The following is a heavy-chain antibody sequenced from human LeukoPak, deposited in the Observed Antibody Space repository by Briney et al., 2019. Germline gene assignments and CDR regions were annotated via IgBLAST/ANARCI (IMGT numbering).Heavy chain of an antibody. Sequence: SQTLSLTCTVAGGSISSYYWSWVRQPPGKGRGWVGYIYYSGSTNYNPSLKSRVTISVDTSKNQFSLKLSSVTAADTALYYCALRRDGFLSFDHWGQGTLVTVSS. J-gene: IGHJ4*02. CDR2: IYYSGST. D-gene: IGHD5-24*01. CDR3: ALRRDGFLSFDH. CDR1: GGSISSYY. V-gene: IGHV4-59*01.